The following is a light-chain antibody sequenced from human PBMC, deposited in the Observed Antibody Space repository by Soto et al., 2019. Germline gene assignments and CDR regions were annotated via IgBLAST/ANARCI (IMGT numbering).Light chain of an antibody. V-gene: IGKV1-33*01. CDR3: QQYRTFPIT. CDR2: DAS. CDR1: QDISKY. J-gene: IGKJ5*01. Sequence: IHLAHSPSALSASVGDRVTIPCQASQDISKYLNWYQQKPGRAPKLLIYDASNLETGVASTFSRGGSGTHFTFTINSLQPEDVGTYYCQQYRTFPITFGQGTRLEIK.